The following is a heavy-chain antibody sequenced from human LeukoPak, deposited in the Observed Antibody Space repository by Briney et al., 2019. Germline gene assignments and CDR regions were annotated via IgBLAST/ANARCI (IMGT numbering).Heavy chain of an antibody. CDR3: ARGVDYYENSGTIDY. D-gene: IGHD3-22*01. Sequence: GGSLRLSCTASGFTFSDYGMHWVRQPPGKGLEWVSIIWYDGSNKTYEDSVKGRFTISRDNSKNTLYLQMNSLRAEDTAVYYCARGVDYYENSGTIDYWGQGTLVTVSS. J-gene: IGHJ4*02. V-gene: IGHV3-33*01. CDR2: IWYDGSNK. CDR1: GFTFSDYG.